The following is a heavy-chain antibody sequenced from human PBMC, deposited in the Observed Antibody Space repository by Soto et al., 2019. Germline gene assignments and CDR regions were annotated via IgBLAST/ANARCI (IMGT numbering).Heavy chain of an antibody. D-gene: IGHD3-10*01. Sequence: QVQLVQSGAEVKKPGASVKVSCKASGYTFTGYYVHWVRQAPGQGLEWMGWINPNRGGTNYAQKFQGRVTMTRDTSISTAYMELSRLRSDDTAVYYCTRDQYFYGSGSYSPHPFFDYWGQGTLVTVSS. J-gene: IGHJ4*02. CDR1: GYTFTGYY. CDR2: INPNRGGT. V-gene: IGHV1-2*02. CDR3: TRDQYFYGSGSYSPHPFFDY.